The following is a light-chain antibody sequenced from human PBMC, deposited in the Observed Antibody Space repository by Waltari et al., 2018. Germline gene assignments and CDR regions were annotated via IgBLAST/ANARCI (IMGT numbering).Light chain of an antibody. CDR1: RSNIGNNY. CDR2: EDT. V-gene: IGLV1-51*02. Sequence: QSVLTQPPSVSAAPGQRVTISCSGGRSNIGNNYVSWYRQFPRTAPKLLIYEDTGRPSGIAGRFSGSKSGTSATLDITGLQAGDEADYYCGTWDSSLSGAVFGGGTHLTVL. J-gene: IGLJ7*01. CDR3: GTWDSSLSGAV.